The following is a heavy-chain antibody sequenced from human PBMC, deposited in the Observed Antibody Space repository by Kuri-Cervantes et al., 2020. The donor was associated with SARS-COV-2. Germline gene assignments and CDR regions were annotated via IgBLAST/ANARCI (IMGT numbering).Heavy chain of an antibody. D-gene: IGHD5-18*01. CDR2: ISAYSGNT. CDR1: GYTFTSYG. J-gene: IGHJ6*03. V-gene: IGHV1-18*01. CDR3: AREAYSYGFIYYYYMDV. Sequence: ASVKVSCKASGYTFTSYGISWVRQAPGQGLEWMGWISAYSGNTNYAQKLQGRVTMTTDTSTSTAYMELRSLRSDDTAVYYCAREAYSYGFIYYYYMDVWGKGTTVTVSS.